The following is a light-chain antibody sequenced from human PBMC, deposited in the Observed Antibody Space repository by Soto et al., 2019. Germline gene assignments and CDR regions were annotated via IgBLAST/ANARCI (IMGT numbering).Light chain of an antibody. CDR2: GAS. CDR1: QSITSTS. V-gene: IGKV3D-20*01. J-gene: IGKJ1*01. CDR3: QHFGSSLRT. Sequence: EIVLTQSPATLSLSPGERATLSCGASQSITSTSIAWYQHKRGLPPRLLIYGASSSATGIPDRFSGSGSGTDFTLTINSLEAEDFAVYYCQHFGSSLRTFGQGTKVDIK.